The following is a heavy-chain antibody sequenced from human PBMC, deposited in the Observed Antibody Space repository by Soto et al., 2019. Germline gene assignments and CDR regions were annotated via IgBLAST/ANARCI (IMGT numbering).Heavy chain of an antibody. CDR1: GYTFTGYY. CDR3: ARSPAPGLRYFDWFDP. V-gene: IGHV1-2*04. J-gene: IGHJ5*02. Sequence: QVQLVQSGAEVKKPGASVKVSCKASGYTFTGYYMHWVRQAPGQGLEWMGWINPNSGGTNYAQKFQGWVTMTRDTSISTAYMELSRLRSDDTAVYYCARSPAPGLRYFDWFDPWGQGTLVTVSS. D-gene: IGHD3-9*01. CDR2: INPNSGGT.